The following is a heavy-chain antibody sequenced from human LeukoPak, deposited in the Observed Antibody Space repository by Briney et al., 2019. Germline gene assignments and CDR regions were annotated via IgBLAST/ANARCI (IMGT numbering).Heavy chain of an antibody. V-gene: IGHV1-24*01. CDR2: FDPEDGET. Sequence: ASVKVSCKGSGYTLTELSMHWVRQAPGKGLEWMGGFDPEDGETIYAQKFQGRVTMTEDTSTDAAYMELSSLRSEDTAVYYCATASMVRGVIISFDYWGQGTLVTVSS. D-gene: IGHD3-10*01. J-gene: IGHJ4*02. CDR3: ATASMVRGVIISFDY. CDR1: GYTLTELS.